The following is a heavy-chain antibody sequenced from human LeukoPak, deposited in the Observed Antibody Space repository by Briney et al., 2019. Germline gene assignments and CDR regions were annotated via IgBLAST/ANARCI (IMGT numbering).Heavy chain of an antibody. CDR3: AREKSYYDSSGYYLDV. CDR2: ISSSSSYI. CDR1: GGSFSGYY. V-gene: IGHV3-21*01. D-gene: IGHD3-22*01. Sequence: ETLSLTCAVYGGSFSGYYWSWVRQAPGKGLEWVSSISSSSSYIYYADSVKGRFTISRDNAKNSLYLQMNSLRAEDTAVYYCAREKSYYDSSGYYLDVWGQGTTVTVSS. J-gene: IGHJ6*02.